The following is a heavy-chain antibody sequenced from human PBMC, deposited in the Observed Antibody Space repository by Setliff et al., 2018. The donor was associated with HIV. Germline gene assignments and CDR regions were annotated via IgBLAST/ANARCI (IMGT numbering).Heavy chain of an antibody. J-gene: IGHJ3*01. V-gene: IGHV4-59*08. Sequence: SETLSLTCTVSGGSVNYNYWSWIRQSPGKGLEWIGYIYYNGNTKYNPSLKSRVTISIDTSKNQFSLKLTSVTAADTAVYYCARAPPGIQNDAFDVWGQGTMVTVSS. CDR2: IYYNGNT. CDR3: ARAPPGIQNDAFDV. CDR1: GGSVNYNY.